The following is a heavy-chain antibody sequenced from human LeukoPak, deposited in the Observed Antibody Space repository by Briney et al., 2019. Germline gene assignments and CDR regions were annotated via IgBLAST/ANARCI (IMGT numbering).Heavy chain of an antibody. Sequence: GGSLRLSCTTSGFTFGESVMSWFRQAPGKGLEWVGLIRCKPYGGTTQYAASVKGRFTISRDDSKSIAYLQMNSLKTEETAVYFCARSYDVLAAYFPPDYWGQGTLVTVSS. J-gene: IGHJ4*02. D-gene: IGHD3-9*01. CDR1: GFTFGESV. CDR2: IRCKPYGGTT. V-gene: IGHV3-49*03. CDR3: ARSYDVLAAYFPPDY.